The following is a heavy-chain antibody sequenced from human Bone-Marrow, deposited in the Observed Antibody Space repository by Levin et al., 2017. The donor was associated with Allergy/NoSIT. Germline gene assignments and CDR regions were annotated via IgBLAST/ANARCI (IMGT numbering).Heavy chain of an antibody. V-gene: IGHV3-7*01. CDR2: IKQDGKER. CDR3: ARDSTLYYDMSGRPRGERGRATFDI. CDR1: GFIFSQHW. D-gene: IGHD3-22*01. J-gene: IGHJ3*02. Sequence: GESLKISCAAPGFIFSQHWMTWVRQAPGKGLEWIASIKQDGKERYYADSVRGRFTISRQNSKKSLFLDMISLSAEDTAIYYCARDSTLYYDMSGRPRGERGRATFDIWGPGTMVTVSS.